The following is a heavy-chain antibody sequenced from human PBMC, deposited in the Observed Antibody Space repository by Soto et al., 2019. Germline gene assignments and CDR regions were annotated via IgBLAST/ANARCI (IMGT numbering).Heavy chain of an antibody. CDR3: AKSGDSSGYYHWFFDL. D-gene: IGHD3-22*01. V-gene: IGHV3-23*01. J-gene: IGHJ2*01. Sequence: EVQLLESGGDLVQPGGSLRLSCVASGFTFSSYAMSWVRQAPGKGLQWVSTISGSGASTYYADSLKGRFTISRDNSKNTLYLQMNSLRAEDTGVYYGAKSGDSSGYYHWFFDLWGRGTLVTVSS. CDR1: GFTFSSYA. CDR2: ISGSGAST.